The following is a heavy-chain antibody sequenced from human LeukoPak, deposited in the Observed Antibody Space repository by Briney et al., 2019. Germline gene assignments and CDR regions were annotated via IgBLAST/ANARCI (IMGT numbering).Heavy chain of an antibody. CDR1: GGSIGTYY. V-gene: IGHV4-4*07. J-gene: IGHJ5*02. CDR3: ARDSGTTGEVKFDP. Sequence: SETLSLTCIVSGGSIGTYYWSWIRQPAGKGLEWIGRISGSGTITYNPALQSRLSISIDTSKNQFSLKLMSVTAADTAVYYCARDSGTTGEVKFDPWGQGTQVTVSS. CDR2: ISGSGTI. D-gene: IGHD3-10*01.